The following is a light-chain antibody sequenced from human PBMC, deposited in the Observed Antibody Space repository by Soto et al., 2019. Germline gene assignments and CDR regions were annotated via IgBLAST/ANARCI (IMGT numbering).Light chain of an antibody. CDR3: QQYGSSGK. Sequence: EILLTQSPDTLSLSPGERATLSCRPTQSVSNNYLAWYQQKPGQSPRLLIYCASNRATGIPDRFSVSGSGTDFTLTIRRLEPEDFAVYYCQQYGSSGKFGQGPKVDI. CDR2: CAS. CDR1: QSVSNNY. V-gene: IGKV3-20*01. J-gene: IGKJ1*01.